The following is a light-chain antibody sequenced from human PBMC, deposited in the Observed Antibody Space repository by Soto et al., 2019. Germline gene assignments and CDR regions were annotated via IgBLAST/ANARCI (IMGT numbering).Light chain of an antibody. V-gene: IGLV1-47*01. J-gene: IGLJ1*01. CDR3: AAWDDSLSAYV. CDR2: RNN. Sequence: QSVLTQPPSASGTPGQRVTISCSGNSSNIGNNYVYWYQQVPGTAPKLLIYRNNQRPSGVPDRFSGSKSGISASLAVSGLRSEDDTDYYCAAWDDSLSAYVFGTGTKVTVL. CDR1: SSNIGNNY.